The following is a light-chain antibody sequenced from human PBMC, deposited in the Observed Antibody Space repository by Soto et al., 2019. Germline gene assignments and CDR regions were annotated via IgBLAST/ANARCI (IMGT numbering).Light chain of an antibody. Sequence: IQRTQSPSSLSASLGDRVTITCRTSQPISEYLNWYQQKPGKAPQYLIQAASILQSGVPSRFSGSGSGTDFTLTISSLQPEDFATYYCQQLNSYLVTFGGGTKWIS. V-gene: IGKV1-16*01. CDR3: QQLNSYLVT. CDR1: QPISEY. CDR2: AAS. J-gene: IGKJ4*02.